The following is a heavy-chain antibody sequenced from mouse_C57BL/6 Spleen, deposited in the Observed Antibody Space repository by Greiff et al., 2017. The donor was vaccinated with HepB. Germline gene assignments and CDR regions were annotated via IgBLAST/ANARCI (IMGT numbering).Heavy chain of an antibody. J-gene: IGHJ1*03. Sequence: QVQLKQPGAELVRPGSSVKLSCKASGYTFTSYWMDWVKQRPGQGLEWIGNIYPSDSETHYNQKFKDKATLTVDKSSSTAYMQLSSLTSEDSAVYYCARNYGRGRRYFDVWGTGTTVTVSS. V-gene: IGHV1-61*01. CDR2: IYPSDSET. CDR3: ARNYGRGRRYFDV. D-gene: IGHD1-1*01. CDR1: GYTFTSYW.